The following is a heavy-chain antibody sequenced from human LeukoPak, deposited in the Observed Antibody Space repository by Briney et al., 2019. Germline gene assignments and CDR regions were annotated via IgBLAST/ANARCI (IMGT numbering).Heavy chain of an antibody. V-gene: IGHV1-2*02. D-gene: IGHD3-3*01. CDR3: ARDYDFSMGYYYMDV. Sequence: ASVKVSCKASGYTFTGYYMHWVRQAPGQGLEWMGWINPNSGGTNYAQKFQGRVTMTRDTSISTAYMELSRLRSDDTAVYYCARDYDFSMGYYYMDVWGKGTTVTVSS. CDR1: GYTFTGYY. J-gene: IGHJ6*03. CDR2: INPNSGGT.